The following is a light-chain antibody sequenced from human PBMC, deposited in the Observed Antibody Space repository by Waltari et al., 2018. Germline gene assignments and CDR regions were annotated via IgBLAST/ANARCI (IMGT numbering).Light chain of an antibody. J-gene: IGLJ2*01. Sequence: QAAPTQPPSVSGSPGQSVTIPCTGTSSDIGYYNAVYWYQQHPGKAPKLIIYEVIKRPSGVSDRFSGSKSGNTASLTISGLQAEDEADYYCSSYAGSNTWVFGGGTRLTVL. CDR1: SSDIGYYNA. CDR2: EVI. CDR3: SSYAGSNTWV. V-gene: IGLV2-11*01.